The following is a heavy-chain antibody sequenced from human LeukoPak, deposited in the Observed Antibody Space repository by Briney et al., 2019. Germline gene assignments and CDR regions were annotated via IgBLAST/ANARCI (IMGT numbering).Heavy chain of an antibody. D-gene: IGHD6-19*01. J-gene: IGHJ4*02. V-gene: IGHV4-39*01. CDR2: IYYSGST. CDR3: ARQVVAVAGTGYFDY. Sequence: SETLSLTCTVSGGSIRSSSYYWGWIRQPPGKGLEWIGSIYYSGSTYYNASLKSRGTISVDTSKNQFSLKLTSVTAADTAVYFCARQVVAVAGTGYFDYWGQGTLVTVSS. CDR1: GGSIRSSSYY.